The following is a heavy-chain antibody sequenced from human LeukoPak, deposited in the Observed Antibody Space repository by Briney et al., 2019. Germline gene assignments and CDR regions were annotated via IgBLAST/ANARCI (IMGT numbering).Heavy chain of an antibody. J-gene: IGHJ4*02. D-gene: IGHD1-1*01. CDR1: GSRFTNYW. CDR3: ARAWNFDY. CDR2: INPSDSDT. Sequence: GESLQISCKGSGSRFTNYWIAWVRQMPGRGLEWMVIINPSDSDTRYSPSFQGQVTISADKSISTAYLQWSSLKASDSAMYYCARAWNFDYWGQGTLVTVSS. V-gene: IGHV5-51*01.